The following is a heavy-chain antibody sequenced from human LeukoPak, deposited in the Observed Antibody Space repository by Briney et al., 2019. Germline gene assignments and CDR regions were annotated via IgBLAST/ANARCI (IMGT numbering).Heavy chain of an antibody. V-gene: IGHV1-8*01. CDR3: ARDGTSGGYGDSEDWFDP. CDR2: MNPSSGNT. CDR1: GYTFTSYD. Sequence: GASVKVSCKASGYTFTSYDINWVRQATGQGLEWMGWMNPSSGNTGYAQKFQGRVTMTRNTSISTAYMELSSLRSEDTAVYYCARDGTSGGYGDSEDWFDPWGQGTLVTVSS. J-gene: IGHJ5*02. D-gene: IGHD4-17*01.